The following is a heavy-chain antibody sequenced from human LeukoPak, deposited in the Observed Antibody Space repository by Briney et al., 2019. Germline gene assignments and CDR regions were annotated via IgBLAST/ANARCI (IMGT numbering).Heavy chain of an antibody. CDR1: GFTVSSNF. V-gene: IGHV3-53*01. D-gene: IGHD3-10*01. CDR3: ARGPRGPARLDY. J-gene: IGHJ4*02. Sequence: GGSLRLSCAGSGFTVSSNFMSWVRQAPGKGLEWDSVIYTAGTTYYADSVKGRFTISRDNSKNTLYLQMNSLRAEDTAVYYCARGPRGPARLDYWGQGTLVTVSS. CDR2: IYTAGTT.